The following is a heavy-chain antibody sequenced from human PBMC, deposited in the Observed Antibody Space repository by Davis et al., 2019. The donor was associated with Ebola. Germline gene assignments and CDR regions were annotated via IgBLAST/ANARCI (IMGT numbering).Heavy chain of an antibody. Sequence: GESLKISCEGSGYTFTNYWIGWVRQMPGKGLEWMAMIYHGDSDTKYNPSFQGQVTMSADNSNTTAYLQWNSLKASDTAMYYCARHRPFGDHAIDYWGQGTLVTVSS. J-gene: IGHJ4*02. D-gene: IGHD4-17*01. V-gene: IGHV5-51*01. CDR1: GYTFTNYW. CDR3: ARHRPFGDHAIDY. CDR2: IYHGDSDT.